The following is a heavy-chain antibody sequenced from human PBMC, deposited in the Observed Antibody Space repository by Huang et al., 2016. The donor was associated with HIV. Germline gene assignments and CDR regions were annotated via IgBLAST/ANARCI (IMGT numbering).Heavy chain of an antibody. D-gene: IGHD1-26*01. CDR2: MGPAEIT. V-gene: IGHV3-13*01. CDR3: ARAARYLGVFDI. CDR1: GFTFRNFD. J-gene: IGHJ3*02. Sequence: VQLVESGGGRVRPGGSLRFSCAASGFTFRNFDFHWVRQAPGKGLQCVSRMGPAEITYYSDSVRGRFIISRQDAENSFSLEMNSLRGGDTAVYYCARAARYLGVFDIWGQGTGVTVSS.